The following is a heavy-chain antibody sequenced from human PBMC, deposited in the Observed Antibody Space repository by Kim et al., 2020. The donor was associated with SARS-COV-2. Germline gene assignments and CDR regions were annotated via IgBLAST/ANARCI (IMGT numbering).Heavy chain of an antibody. D-gene: IGHD3-22*01. V-gene: IGHV3-21*01. J-gene: IGHJ6*02. Sequence: GGSLRLSCAASGFTFSSYSMNWVRQAPGKGLEWVSSISSISSYIYYADSVKGRFTISRDNAKNSLYLQMNSLRAEDTAVYYCARAGGADYYDSSGYPHYYYYYGMDVWGQGTTVTVSS. CDR1: GFTFSSYS. CDR2: ISSISSYI. CDR3: ARAGGADYYDSSGYPHYYYYYGMDV.